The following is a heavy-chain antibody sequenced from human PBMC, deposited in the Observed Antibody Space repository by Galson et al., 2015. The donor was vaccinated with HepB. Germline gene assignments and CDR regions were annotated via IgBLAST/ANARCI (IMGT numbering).Heavy chain of an antibody. CDR2: ISSSSSYI. V-gene: IGHV3-21*04. CDR3: AKDIIAAGLFFDY. J-gene: IGHJ4*02. Sequence: SLRLSCAASGFTFSSYSMNWVRQAPGKGLEWVSSISSSSSYIYYADSVKGRFTISRDNAKNSLYLQMNSLRAEDTAVYYCAKDIIAAGLFFDYWGRGILVTVSS. D-gene: IGHD3-16*01. CDR1: GFTFSSYS.